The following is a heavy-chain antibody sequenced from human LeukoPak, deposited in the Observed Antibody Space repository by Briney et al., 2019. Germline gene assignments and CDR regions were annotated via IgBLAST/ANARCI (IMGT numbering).Heavy chain of an antibody. CDR3: AKAPLYYYDSSGYNDY. CDR2: INSDGSST. J-gene: IGHJ4*02. V-gene: IGHV3-74*01. Sequence: PGGSLRLSCAASGFTFSSYWMHWVRQAPGKGLVWVSRINSDGSSTSYADSVKGRFTISRDNSKNTLYLQMNSLRAEDTAVYYCAKAPLYYYDSSGYNDYWGQGTLVTVSS. CDR1: GFTFSSYW. D-gene: IGHD3-22*01.